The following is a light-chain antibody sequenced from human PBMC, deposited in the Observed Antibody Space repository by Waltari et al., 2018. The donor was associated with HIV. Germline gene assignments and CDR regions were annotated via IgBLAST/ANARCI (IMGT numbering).Light chain of an antibody. V-gene: IGLV1-47*01. CDR1: SSNIGSNF. CDR2: RNS. J-gene: IGLJ2*01. CDR3: AAWDDSLSGGV. Sequence: QSVLTQPPSTSGTPGQSVTITCSGSSSNIGSNFVYWYQQVPGTAPKLLISRNSQRPSGVPDRFAGSKSGTSASLAISGLRAEDEAEYYCAAWDDSLSGGVFGGGTKLTVL.